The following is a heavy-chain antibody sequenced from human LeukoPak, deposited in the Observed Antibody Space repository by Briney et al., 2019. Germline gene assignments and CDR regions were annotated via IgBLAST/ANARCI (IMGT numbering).Heavy chain of an antibody. Sequence: SETLSLTCTVSGGSISSYSWSWIRQPPGKGLEWIGSMYYSGSTNYNPSLKSRVTMSVDTSKNQFSLRLSSVTAADTAVYYCARQGGESMGVIFLHVFDIGGQGEMVTFSS. CDR3: ARQGGESMGVIFLHVFDI. CDR1: GGSISSYS. D-gene: IGHD3-10*01. V-gene: IGHV4-59*08. CDR2: MYYSGST. J-gene: IGHJ3*02.